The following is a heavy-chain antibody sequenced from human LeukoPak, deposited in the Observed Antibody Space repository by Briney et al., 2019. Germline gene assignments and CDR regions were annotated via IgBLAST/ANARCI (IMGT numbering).Heavy chain of an antibody. CDR3: AREYYYGSG. CDR1: GFTFSSYS. J-gene: IGHJ6*02. CDR2: ISSSSSTI. Sequence: GGSLRLSCAASGFTFSSYSMNWVRQAPGKGLEWVSYISSSSSTIYYADSVKGRFTISGDNAKNSLYLQMNSLRAEDTAVYYCAREYYYGSGWGQGTTVTVSS. V-gene: IGHV3-48*04. D-gene: IGHD3-10*01.